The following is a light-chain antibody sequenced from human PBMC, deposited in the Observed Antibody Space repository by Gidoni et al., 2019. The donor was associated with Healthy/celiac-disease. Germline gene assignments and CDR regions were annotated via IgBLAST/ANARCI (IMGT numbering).Light chain of an antibody. CDR1: QGISSY. V-gene: IGKV1-9*01. CDR2: AAS. CDR3: QQLNSYPRVGT. J-gene: IGKJ3*01. Sequence: DPVSITCRASQGISSYLAWYQQKPGKAPKLLIYAASTLQSGVPSRFSGSGSGTEFTLTISSLQPEDFATYYCQQLNSYPRVGTFGPGTKVDIK.